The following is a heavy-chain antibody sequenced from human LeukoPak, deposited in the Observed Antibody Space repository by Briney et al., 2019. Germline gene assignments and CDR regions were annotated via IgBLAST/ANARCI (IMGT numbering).Heavy chain of an antibody. V-gene: IGHV3-73*01. Sequence: GGSLRLSCAASGFTFSGSAMHWVRQASGKGLEWVGRIRSKANSYATAYAASVKGRFTISSDDSKNTAYLQMNRLKTEDTAVYYCTRSGEVYDFWSGYYDAFDIWGQGTMVTVSS. D-gene: IGHD3-3*01. CDR2: IRSKANSYAT. CDR1: GFTFSGSA. J-gene: IGHJ3*02. CDR3: TRSGEVYDFWSGYYDAFDI.